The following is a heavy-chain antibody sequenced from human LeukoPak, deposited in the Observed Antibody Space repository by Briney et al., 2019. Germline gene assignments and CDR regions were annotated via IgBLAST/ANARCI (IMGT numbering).Heavy chain of an antibody. V-gene: IGHV4-39*07. CDR1: GGSISSSSYY. J-gene: IGHJ5*02. Sequence: PSETLSLTCTVSGGSISSSSYYWSWIRQPPGKGLEWIGEINHSGSTNYNPSLKSRVTISVDTSKNQFSLKLSSVTAADTAVYYCARAGRSSTRYNWFDPWGQGTLVTVSS. CDR2: INHSGST. D-gene: IGHD2-2*01. CDR3: ARAGRSSTRYNWFDP.